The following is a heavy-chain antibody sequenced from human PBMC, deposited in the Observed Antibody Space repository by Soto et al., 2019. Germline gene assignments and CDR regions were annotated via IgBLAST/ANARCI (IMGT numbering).Heavy chain of an antibody. J-gene: IGHJ5*02. CDR1: GGSISSGDYS. CDR3: ARGITVFGLVSRFWFDP. D-gene: IGHD3-3*01. CDR2: IYNSGIT. Sequence: SETLSLTCTVSGGSISSGDYSWSWVRQSPGKGLEWIGHIYNSGITYYNPSLKSRVVISIDTSRNQFSLRLNSLTAADRAVYFCARGITVFGLVSRFWFDPWGQGTVVTVSS. V-gene: IGHV4-30-4*01.